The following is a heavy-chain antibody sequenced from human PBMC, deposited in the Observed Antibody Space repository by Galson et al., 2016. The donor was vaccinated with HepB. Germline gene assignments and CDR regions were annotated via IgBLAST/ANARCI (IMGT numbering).Heavy chain of an antibody. CDR3: ARVSRYDPYY. D-gene: IGHD3-3*01. V-gene: IGHV3-66*01. J-gene: IGHJ4*02. Sequence: SLRLYCAASGYTVSTNYMSWVRQAPGKGLEWVSIIYGGGNTYYADSVKGRFTISIDNSKNTLYLRMNTVRAEDTAVYYWARVSRYDPYYWGQGSLVTVSS. CDR1: GYTVSTNY. CDR2: IYGGGNT.